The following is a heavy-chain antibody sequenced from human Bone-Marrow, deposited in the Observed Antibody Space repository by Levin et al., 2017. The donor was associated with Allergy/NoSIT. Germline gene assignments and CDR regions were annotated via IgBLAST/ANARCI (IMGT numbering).Heavy chain of an antibody. V-gene: IGHV4-59*01. CDR2: IHYSGST. J-gene: IGHJ6*02. CDR1: GVSISRSY. D-gene: IGHD3-22*01. CDR3: ARETYYYDRGGSRYSYYGMDV. Sequence: HSQTLSLTCTVSGVSISRSYWIWIRQPPGKGLEWIGYIHYSGSTTYNPSLKSRVTMSVDMSQNQFSLRLSSVTAADTAVYYCARETYYYDRGGSRYSYYGMDVWGPGATVTVSS.